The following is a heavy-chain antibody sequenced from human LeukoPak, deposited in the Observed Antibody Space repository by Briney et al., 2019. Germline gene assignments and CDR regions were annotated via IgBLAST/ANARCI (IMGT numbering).Heavy chain of an antibody. V-gene: IGHV3-7*01. Sequence: PGESLRVSCAASGFTFSSDWMSCVRQAPGKGLEWVANIKQDGSEKYYVDSVKGRFTISRDNAKNSLYLQMNSLRAEDTAVYYCARLKYYYDSSGYPPAFDYGGQGTLVTVSS. CDR1: GFTFSSDW. CDR2: IKQDGSEK. D-gene: IGHD3-22*01. CDR3: ARLKYYYDSSGYPPAFDY. J-gene: IGHJ4*02.